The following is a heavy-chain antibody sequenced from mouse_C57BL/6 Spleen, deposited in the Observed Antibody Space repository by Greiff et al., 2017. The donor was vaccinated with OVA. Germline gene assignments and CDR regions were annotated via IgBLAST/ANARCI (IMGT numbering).Heavy chain of an antibody. J-gene: IGHJ4*01. CDR2: IDPEDGET. D-gene: IGHD1-1*01. V-gene: IGHV14-2*01. Sequence: EVQLQESGAELVKPGASVKLSCTASGFNIKDYYMHWVKQRTEQGLEWIGRIDPEDGETKSAPKFQGKATITAETSSNTAYLQLSSLTSEDTAVYSWSSPYYYGSSPYAMDYWGQGTSVTVSS. CDR3: SSPYYYGSSPYAMDY. CDR1: GFNIKDYY.